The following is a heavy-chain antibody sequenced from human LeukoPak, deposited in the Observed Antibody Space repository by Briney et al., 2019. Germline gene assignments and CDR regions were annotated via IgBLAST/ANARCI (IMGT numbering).Heavy chain of an antibody. CDR2: IYSGDST. V-gene: IGHV3-66*02. J-gene: IGHJ4*02. D-gene: IGHD3-3*01. Sequence: GGCLRLSCAVSGFSTNYMSWVRQAPGKGLEWVSVIYSGDSTHYADSVKGRFTISRDISKNTLYLQMNSLRPEDTAVYHCARDLWDATGYWGQGTLVTVSS. CDR1: GFSTNY. CDR3: ARDLWDATGY.